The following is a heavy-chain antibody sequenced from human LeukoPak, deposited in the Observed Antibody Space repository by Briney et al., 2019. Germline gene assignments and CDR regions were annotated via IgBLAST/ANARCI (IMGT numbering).Heavy chain of an antibody. D-gene: IGHD4-23*01. CDR3: ARYGGSNDY. V-gene: IGHV4-59*01. J-gene: IGHJ4*02. CDR2: IYYSGST. Sequence: SETLSLTCTVSGVSISSYYWSWIRQPPGKGLEWIGYIYYSGSTNYNPSLKSRVTISVDTSKNQFSLKLSSVTAADTAVYYCARYGGSNDYWGQGTLVTVFS. CDR1: GVSISSYY.